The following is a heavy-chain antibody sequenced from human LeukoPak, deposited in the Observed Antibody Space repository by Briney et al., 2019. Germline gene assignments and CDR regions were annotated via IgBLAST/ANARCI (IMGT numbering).Heavy chain of an antibody. CDR2: ISSSGSTI. D-gene: IGHD3-22*01. J-gene: IGHJ4*02. CDR3: ARDPYYYDSSGYYDY. V-gene: IGHV3-48*03. CDR1: GFTFGSYE. Sequence: GGSLRLSCAASGFTFGSYEMNWVRQAPGKGLEWVSYISSSGSTIYYADSVKGRFTVSRDNAKNSLYLQMNSLRAEDTAVYYCARDPYYYDSSGYYDYWGQGTLVTVSS.